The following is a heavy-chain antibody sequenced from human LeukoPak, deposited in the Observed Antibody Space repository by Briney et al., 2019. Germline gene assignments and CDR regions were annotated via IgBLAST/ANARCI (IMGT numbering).Heavy chain of an antibody. D-gene: IGHD6-13*01. CDR3: AKGLLSDSSWWGTRDAFDI. CDR2: ISSSGSTV. Sequence: GGSLRLSCAASGFTFSDSYMTWIRQAPGKGLEWISYISSSGSTVYYADSVKGRFTISRDNSKNTLYLQMNSLRPEDTAVYYCAKGLLSDSSWWGTRDAFDIWGQGTMVTVSS. V-gene: IGHV3-11*04. CDR1: GFTFSDSY. J-gene: IGHJ3*02.